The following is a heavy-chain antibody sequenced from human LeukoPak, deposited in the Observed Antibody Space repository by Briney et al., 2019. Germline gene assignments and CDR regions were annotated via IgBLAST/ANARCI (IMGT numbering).Heavy chain of an antibody. CDR2: IIPIFGTA. CDR1: GGTFSSYA. CDR3: AADHDYSRGD. Sequence: GASVKVSCKASGGTFSSYAISWVRQAPGQGLEWMGGIIPIFGTANYAQKFQGRVTIIADESTSTAYMELSSLRSEDTAVYYCAADHDYSRGDWGQGTLVTVSS. D-gene: IGHD4-11*01. J-gene: IGHJ4*02. V-gene: IGHV1-69*13.